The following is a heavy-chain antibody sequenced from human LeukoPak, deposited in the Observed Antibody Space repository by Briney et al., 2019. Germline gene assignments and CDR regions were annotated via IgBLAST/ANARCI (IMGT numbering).Heavy chain of an antibody. CDR3: GKERWGYCSSAGCPLFDS. D-gene: IGHD2-2*01. CDR2: ISYDGSYK. V-gene: IGHV3-30*18. CDR1: GFTFSSFG. J-gene: IGHJ4*02. Sequence: GRSLRLSCAASGFTFSSFGMHWVRQAPGKGLEWVAVISYDGSYKNYVDSVQGRFSISRDNPKNTLYLQMNTLSAEDTAVYYCGKERWGYCSSAGCPLFDSWGQGTLITVSS.